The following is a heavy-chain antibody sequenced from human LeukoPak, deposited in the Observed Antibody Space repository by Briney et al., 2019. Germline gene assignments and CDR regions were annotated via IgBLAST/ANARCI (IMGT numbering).Heavy chain of an antibody. CDR1: GYTFTGYY. V-gene: IGHV1-2*02. Sequence: ASVKVSYRASGYTFTGYYMHWVRQAPGQGLGWMGWINPNSCGTNYAQKFQGRVTMTRDTSISTAYMELSRLRSDDTAVYYCARATKTYYDILTGLNWFDPWGQGTLVTVSS. D-gene: IGHD3-9*01. CDR3: ARATKTYYDILTGLNWFDP. J-gene: IGHJ5*02. CDR2: INPNSCGT.